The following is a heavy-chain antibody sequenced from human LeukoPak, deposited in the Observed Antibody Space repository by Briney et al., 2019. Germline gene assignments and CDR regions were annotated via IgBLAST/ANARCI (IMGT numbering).Heavy chain of an antibody. CDR2: INHNGNVN. V-gene: IGHV3-7*03. J-gene: IGHJ4*02. Sequence: GWSLRLSCAAYGFTFSSYWMNWARQAPGKGLEWVASINHNGNVNYYVDSVKGRFTISRDNAKKSLYLQINTLRAEDTAVYYCVRGPHIAATSYWGQGTLVTVSS. CDR1: GFTFSSYW. CDR3: VRGPHIAATSY. D-gene: IGHD6-25*01.